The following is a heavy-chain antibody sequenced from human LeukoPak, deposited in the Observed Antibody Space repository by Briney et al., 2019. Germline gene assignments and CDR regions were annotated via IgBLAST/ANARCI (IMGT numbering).Heavy chain of an antibody. CDR3: AREALPNGIWRVGWFDP. D-gene: IGHD2-8*01. CDR1: GGSISSGSYF. Sequence: SQTLSLTCTVSGGSISSGSYFWSWIRQSAGKGLEWIGRIDSSGNTNYNPSLKSRVTISLDTSKNQFSLKLSSVTAADTAVYYCAREALPNGIWRVGWFDPWGQGTLVTVSS. J-gene: IGHJ5*02. V-gene: IGHV4-61*02. CDR2: IDSSGNT.